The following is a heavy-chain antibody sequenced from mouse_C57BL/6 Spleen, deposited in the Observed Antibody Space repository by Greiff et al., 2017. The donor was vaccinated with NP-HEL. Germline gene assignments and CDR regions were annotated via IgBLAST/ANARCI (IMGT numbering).Heavy chain of an antibody. CDR1: GFTFSDYG. CDR3: ASEYDYDRGYFDY. CDR2: ISSGSSTI. J-gene: IGHJ2*01. Sequence: EVMLVESGGGLVKPGGSLKLSCAASGFTFSDYGMHWVRQAPEKGLEWVAYISSGSSTIYYADTVKGRFTISRDNAKNTLFLQMTSLRSEDTAMYYCASEYDYDRGYFDYWGQGTTLTVSS. V-gene: IGHV5-17*01. D-gene: IGHD2-4*01.